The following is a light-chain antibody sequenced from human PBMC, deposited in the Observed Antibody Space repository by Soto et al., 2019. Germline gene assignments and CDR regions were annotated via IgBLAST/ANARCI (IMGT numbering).Light chain of an antibody. Sequence: QSVLTQPASVSGSPGQSITISCTGTSSDVGGYNYVSWYQHHPGKAPKLIIYDVTNRPSGVSNPFSGSKSGNTASLTISGLQPEGEADYYCSSYTTGNTRQIVFGTGTKVTVL. CDR1: SSDVGGYNY. CDR2: DVT. CDR3: SSYTTGNTRQIV. V-gene: IGLV2-14*03. J-gene: IGLJ1*01.